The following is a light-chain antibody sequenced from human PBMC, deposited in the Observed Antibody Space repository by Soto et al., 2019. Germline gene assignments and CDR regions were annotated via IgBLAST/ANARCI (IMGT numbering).Light chain of an antibody. Sequence: DIQITQSASTVAASASYRVTITCRASQSISSWLAWYQQKPGKAPKLLIYDASSLESGVPSRFGGSGSGTEFTLTISSLQPDDFATYYCQQYNSYTITFGQGTRLEIK. V-gene: IGKV1-5*01. J-gene: IGKJ5*01. CDR3: QQYNSYTIT. CDR2: DAS. CDR1: QSISSW.